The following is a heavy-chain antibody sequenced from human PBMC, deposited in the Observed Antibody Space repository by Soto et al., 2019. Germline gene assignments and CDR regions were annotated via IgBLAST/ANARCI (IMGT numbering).Heavy chain of an antibody. CDR1: GFTFSSYA. CDR2: ISCSGGST. V-gene: IGHV3-23*01. Sequence: EVQLLESGGGLVQPGGSLRLSCAASGFTFSSYAMSWVRQAPGKGLEWVSAISCSGGSTYYADSVKGRFTISRDNSKNTLYLQMNSLRAEDTAVYYCAKPSYGSGSYFIGYWGQGTLVTVSS. J-gene: IGHJ4*02. D-gene: IGHD3-10*01. CDR3: AKPSYGSGSYFIGY.